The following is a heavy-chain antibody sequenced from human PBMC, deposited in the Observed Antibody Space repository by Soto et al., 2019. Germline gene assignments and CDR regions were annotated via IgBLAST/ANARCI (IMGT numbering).Heavy chain of an antibody. J-gene: IGHJ4*02. Sequence: GASVKVSCKASGYTFTIYGISCVLQSPLQGLEWMGWISAYNGNTNYAQKLQGRVTMTTDTSTSTAYMELRSLRSDDTAVYYCAREHLEYGDYYDYWGQGTLVTVSS. CDR2: ISAYNGNT. CDR3: AREHLEYGDYYDY. V-gene: IGHV1-18*04. D-gene: IGHD4-17*01. CDR1: GYTFTIYG.